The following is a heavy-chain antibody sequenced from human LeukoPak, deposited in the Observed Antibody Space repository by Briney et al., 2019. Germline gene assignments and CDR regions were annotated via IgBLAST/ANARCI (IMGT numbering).Heavy chain of an antibody. Sequence: SGTLSLTCAVSSGSIFSSNWWSWVRQPPGKGLEWIRQIFHSGSTSYSPSLKSRVTISVDKSKNQFSLRLTSVTAADTAVYYCARSPTKRVPEDYWGQGTLVTVSS. J-gene: IGHJ4*02. CDR2: IFHSGST. V-gene: IGHV4-4*02. D-gene: IGHD2-2*01. CDR1: SGSIFSSNW. CDR3: ARSPTKRVPEDY.